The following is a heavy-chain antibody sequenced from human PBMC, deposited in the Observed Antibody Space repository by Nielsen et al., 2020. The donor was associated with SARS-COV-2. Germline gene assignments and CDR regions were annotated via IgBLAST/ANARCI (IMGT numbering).Heavy chain of an antibody. CDR2: FDPEDGET. D-gene: IGHD3-10*01. V-gene: IGHV1-24*01. J-gene: IGHJ6*02. CDR1: GYTLTELS. CDR3: ARVVLWFGDYYGMDV. Sequence: ASVKVSCKVSGYTLTELSMHWVRQAPGKGLEWMVGFDPEDGETIYAQKFQGRVTMTEDTSTDTAYMELSRLRSDDTAVYYCARVVLWFGDYYGMDVWGQGTTVTVSS.